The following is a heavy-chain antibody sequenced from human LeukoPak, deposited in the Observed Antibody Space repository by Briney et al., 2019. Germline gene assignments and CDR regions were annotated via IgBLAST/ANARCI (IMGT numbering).Heavy chain of an antibody. CDR1: GFTFSSYS. Sequence: GSLRLSCAASGFTFSSYSMNWVRQAPGKGLEWIGSIYYSGSTYYGPSLKSRVTISIDTSKNQLSLRLTSVTAADTAVYYCARYHQGFDDYWGQGTLVTVSS. CDR3: ARYHQGFDDY. CDR2: IYYSGST. D-gene: IGHD3-9*01. J-gene: IGHJ4*02. V-gene: IGHV4-39*07.